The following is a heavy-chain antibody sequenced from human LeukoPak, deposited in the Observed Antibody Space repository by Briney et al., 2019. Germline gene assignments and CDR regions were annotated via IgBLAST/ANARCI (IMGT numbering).Heavy chain of an antibody. D-gene: IGHD6-19*01. CDR3: AREFGAQWLAYFQH. V-gene: IGHV3-30-3*01. CDR1: GFTFSSYA. Sequence: PGGSLRLSCAASGFTFSSYAMSWVRQAPGKGLEWVAVISYDGSNKYYADSVKGRFTISRDNSKNTLYLQMNSLRAEDTAVYYCAREFGAQWLAYFQHWGQGTLVTVSS. J-gene: IGHJ1*01. CDR2: ISYDGSNK.